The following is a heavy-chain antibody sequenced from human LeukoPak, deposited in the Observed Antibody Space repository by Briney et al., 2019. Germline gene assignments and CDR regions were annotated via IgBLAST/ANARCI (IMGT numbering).Heavy chain of an antibody. CDR3: ARGLQWYPTQYYYYYYMDV. D-gene: IGHD4-23*01. J-gene: IGHJ6*03. CDR2: ISAYNGNT. V-gene: IGHV1-18*01. CDR1: GYTFTSYG. Sequence: ASVKVSCKASGYTFTSYGISWVRQAPGQGLEWMGWISAYNGNTNYAQKLQGRVTMTTDTSTSTAYMELRSLRSDDTAVYYCARGLQWYPTQYYYYYYMDVWGKGTTVTVSS.